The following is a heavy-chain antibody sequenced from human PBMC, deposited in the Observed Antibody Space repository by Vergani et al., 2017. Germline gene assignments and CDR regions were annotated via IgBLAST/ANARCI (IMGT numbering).Heavy chain of an antibody. Sequence: QVQLVQSGAEVKKPGSSVKVSCKASGYTFFNYGVNWIRRAPGQGFEWLGWIRADNGDTRYAPRLQDRLTLTTDSSTSTAYMELRSLKSDDTAVYYCTRDGTYYYGSESYYVFEYWGQGTLVTVSS. CDR1: GYTFFNYG. CDR2: IRADNGDT. J-gene: IGHJ4*02. CDR3: TRDGTYYYGSESYYVFEY. V-gene: IGHV1-18*04. D-gene: IGHD3-10*01.